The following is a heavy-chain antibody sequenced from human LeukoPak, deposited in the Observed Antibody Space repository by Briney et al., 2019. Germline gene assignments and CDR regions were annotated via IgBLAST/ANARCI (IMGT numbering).Heavy chain of an antibody. CDR1: GFTFSSYG. D-gene: IGHD1-1*01. CDR2: IWYGGSNK. Sequence: PGRSLRLSCAASGFTFSSYGMHWVRQAPGKGLEWVAVIWYGGSNKYYADSVKGRFTISRDNAESSLRLQMNSLRAEDTAVYYCARGRYTPGPWGQGTLVTVSS. J-gene: IGHJ5*02. CDR3: ARGRYTPGP. V-gene: IGHV3-33*08.